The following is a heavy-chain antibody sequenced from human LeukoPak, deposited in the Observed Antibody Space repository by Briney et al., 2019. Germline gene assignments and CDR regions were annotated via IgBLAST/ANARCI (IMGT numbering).Heavy chain of an antibody. CDR3: AKDRGLLNAFDI. D-gene: IGHD3-10*01. J-gene: IGHJ3*02. CDR1: GFTFSSYA. CDR2: ISGSGGST. V-gene: IGHV3-23*01. Sequence: GGSLRLSCAASGFTFSSYAMGWVRQAPGKGLEWVSAISGSGGSTYYAGSVKGRFTISRDNSKNTLYLQMNSLRAEDTAVYYCAKDRGLLNAFDIWGQGTMVTVSS.